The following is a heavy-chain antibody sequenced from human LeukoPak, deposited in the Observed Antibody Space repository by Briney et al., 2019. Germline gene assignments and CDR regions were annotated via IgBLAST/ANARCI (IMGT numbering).Heavy chain of an antibody. CDR2: IYYSGST. Sequence: TSETLSLTCTVSGGSISSYYWSWIRQPAGKGLEWIGRIYYSGSTNYNPSLKSRVTISVDTSKNQFSLKLSSVTAADTAMYYCAKSNGYGLIDYWGQGTLVTVSS. J-gene: IGHJ4*02. V-gene: IGHV4-4*07. D-gene: IGHD5-12*01. CDR3: AKSNGYGLIDY. CDR1: GGSISSYY.